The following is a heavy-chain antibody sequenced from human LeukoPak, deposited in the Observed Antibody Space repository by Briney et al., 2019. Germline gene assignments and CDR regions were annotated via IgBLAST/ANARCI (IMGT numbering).Heavy chain of an antibody. CDR2: ISYDGSNK. D-gene: IGHD1-26*01. J-gene: IGHJ4*02. CDR3: VRDGPWERVDFDY. CDR1: GFTFSSYG. V-gene: IGHV3-30*03. Sequence: GGSLRLSRAASGFTFSSYGMHWVRQAPGKGLEWVAVISYDGSNKYYADSVKGRFTISRDSAKNTLYLQMNSLRAEDTAVYYCVRDGPWERVDFDYWGQGTLVTVSS.